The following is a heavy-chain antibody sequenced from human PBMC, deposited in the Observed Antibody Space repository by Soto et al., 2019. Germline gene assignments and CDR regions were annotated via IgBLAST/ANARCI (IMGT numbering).Heavy chain of an antibody. Sequence: SETLSLTCTVSGGSVSSSTYYWGWIRQPLGKGLEWIGSIYYSGSTYYNPSLKSRVTISVDTSKNQFSLKLSSVTAADTAVYYCARHTWGRQRGWFDPWGQGTLVTVSS. CDR1: GGSVSSSTYY. J-gene: IGHJ5*02. CDR2: IYYSGST. D-gene: IGHD2-2*01. CDR3: ARHTWGRQRGWFDP. V-gene: IGHV4-39*01.